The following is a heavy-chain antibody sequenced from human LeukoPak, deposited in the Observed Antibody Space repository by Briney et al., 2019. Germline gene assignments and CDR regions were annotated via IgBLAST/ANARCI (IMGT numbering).Heavy chain of an antibody. D-gene: IGHD3-22*01. Sequence: ASVKVSCTVSGYTLTELSMHWVRQAPGKGLEWMGGFDPEDGETIYAQKLQGRVTMTTDTSTSTAYMELRSLRSDDTAVYYCARALGTNYYDSSGLLYNWFDPWGQGTLVTVSS. V-gene: IGHV1-24*01. CDR3: ARALGTNYYDSSGLLYNWFDP. CDR1: GYTLTELS. CDR2: FDPEDGET. J-gene: IGHJ5*02.